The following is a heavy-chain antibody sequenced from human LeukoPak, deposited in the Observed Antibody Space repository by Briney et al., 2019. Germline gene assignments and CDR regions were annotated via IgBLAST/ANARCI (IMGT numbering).Heavy chain of an antibody. J-gene: IGHJ5*02. CDR3: ARRLVTASSFDP. D-gene: IGHD2-21*02. V-gene: IGHV1-3*01. Sequence: ASVKVSCKASGYTFTSYATHWVRQAPGQRLEWMGWINAGNGNTKYSQKFQGRVTITRDTSASTAYMELSSLRSEDTAVYYCARRLVTASSFDPWGQGTLVTVSS. CDR1: GYTFTSYA. CDR2: INAGNGNT.